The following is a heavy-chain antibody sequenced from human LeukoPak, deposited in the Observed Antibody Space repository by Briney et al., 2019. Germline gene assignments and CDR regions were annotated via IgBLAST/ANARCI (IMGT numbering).Heavy chain of an antibody. V-gene: IGHV4-4*09. CDR3: ARCRSGGYYYYMDV. Sequence: RSSETLSLTCTVSGGSISSYYWSWIRQPPGKGLEWIGYIYTSGSTNYNPSLKSRVTISVDTSKNQFSLKLSSVTAADTAVYYCARCRSGGYYYYMDVWGKGTTVTVSS. J-gene: IGHJ6*03. D-gene: IGHD3-10*01. CDR2: IYTSGST. CDR1: GGSISSYY.